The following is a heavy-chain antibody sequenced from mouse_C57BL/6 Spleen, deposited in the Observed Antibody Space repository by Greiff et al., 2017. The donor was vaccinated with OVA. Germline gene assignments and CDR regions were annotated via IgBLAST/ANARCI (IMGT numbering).Heavy chain of an antibody. CDR3: ARTASLYAMDY. Sequence: EVQLQQSGPELVKPGASVKISCKASGYTFTDYYMNWVKQSHGKSLEWIGDINPNNGGTSYNQKFKGKATLTVDKSSSTAYMELRSLTSEYSAVYYCARTASLYAMDYWGQGTSVTVSS. V-gene: IGHV1-26*01. CDR2: INPNNGGT. CDR1: GYTFTDYY. J-gene: IGHJ4*01.